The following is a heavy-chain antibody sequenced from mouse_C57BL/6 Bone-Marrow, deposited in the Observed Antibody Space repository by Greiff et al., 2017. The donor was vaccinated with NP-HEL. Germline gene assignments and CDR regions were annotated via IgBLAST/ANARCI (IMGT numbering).Heavy chain of an antibody. CDR3: ARETEDYDYLYAMDY. Sequence: QVQLQQPGAELVMPGASVKLSCKASGYTFTSYWMHWVKQRPGQGLEWIGEIDTSDSYTNYNQKFKGKSTLTVDKSSSTAYMQLSSLTSEDSAVYYCARETEDYDYLYAMDYWGQGTSVTVSS. CDR2: IDTSDSYT. D-gene: IGHD2-4*01. V-gene: IGHV1-69*01. CDR1: GYTFTSYW. J-gene: IGHJ4*01.